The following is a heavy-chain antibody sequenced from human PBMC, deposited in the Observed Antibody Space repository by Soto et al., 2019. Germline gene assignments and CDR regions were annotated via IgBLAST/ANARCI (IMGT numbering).Heavy chain of an antibody. J-gene: IGHJ4*02. D-gene: IGHD6-19*01. CDR2: ISGSGGST. V-gene: IGHV3-23*01. Sequence: EVQLLESGGGLVQPGGSLRVSCAASGFTFSSYVMSWVRQAPGKGLEWVSAISGSGGSTYYADSVKGRFTSSRDNSKNTLYLQMKSLRAEDTAVYYCARRSSGWYFDYWGQGTLVTVSS. CDR1: GFTFSSYV. CDR3: ARRSSGWYFDY.